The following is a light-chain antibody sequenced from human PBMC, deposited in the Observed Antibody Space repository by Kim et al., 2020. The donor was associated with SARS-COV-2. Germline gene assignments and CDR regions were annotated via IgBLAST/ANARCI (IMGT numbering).Light chain of an antibody. Sequence: IVLTQSPGTLSLSPGERATLSCRASQNIISSYLAWYQQRPGQPPRLHIYAASNRATGVTDRFSGSVSGTDFTLTISRLEPEDFGVYYCQQYGSASYTFGQGTKLEIK. CDR3: QQYGSASYT. CDR1: QNIISSY. V-gene: IGKV3-20*01. CDR2: AAS. J-gene: IGKJ2*01.